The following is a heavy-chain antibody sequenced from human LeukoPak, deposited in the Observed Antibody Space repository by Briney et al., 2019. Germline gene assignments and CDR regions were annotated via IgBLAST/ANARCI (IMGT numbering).Heavy chain of an antibody. CDR1: GFTFSSYA. V-gene: IGHV3-23*01. CDR2: ISGSGGST. Sequence: PGGSLRLSCAASGFTFSSYAMSWVRQAPGKGLEWVSAISGSGGSTYYADSVKGRFTISRDNSKNTLYLQMNSLRAEDTAVYYCAKGSTYAYYYGMDVWGQGTTVTVSS. D-gene: IGHD2-2*01. J-gene: IGHJ6*02. CDR3: AKGSTYAYYYGMDV.